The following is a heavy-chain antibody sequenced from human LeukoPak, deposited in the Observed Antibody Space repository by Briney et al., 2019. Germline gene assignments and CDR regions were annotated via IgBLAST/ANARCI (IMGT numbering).Heavy chain of an antibody. J-gene: IGHJ4*02. CDR3: ARGGITIFGVVRLTDY. D-gene: IGHD3-3*01. Sequence: ASVKVSCKASGYTFTIYYMHWVRQAPGQGLEWMGWINPNSGGTNYAQKFQGRVTMTRDTSISTAYMELSRLRSDDTAVYYCARGGITIFGVVRLTDYWGQGTLVTVSS. V-gene: IGHV1-2*02. CDR2: INPNSGGT. CDR1: GYTFTIYY.